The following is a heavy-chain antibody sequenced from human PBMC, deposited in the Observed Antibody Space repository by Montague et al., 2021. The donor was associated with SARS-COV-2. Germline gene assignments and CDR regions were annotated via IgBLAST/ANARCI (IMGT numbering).Heavy chain of an antibody. J-gene: IGHJ3*02. CDR2: ISGSGGST. V-gene: IGHV3-23*01. CDR1: GFTFSSYA. D-gene: IGHD3-10*01. CDR3: AKDPELLWFRELFYDAFDI. Sequence: SLRLSCAASGFTFSSYAMSWVRQAPGKGLGWVSGISGSGGSTYYADSVKGRFTISRDNSKKTLYLQMNSLGAEDTAVYYCAKDPELLWFRELFYDAFDIWGQGTMVTDSS.